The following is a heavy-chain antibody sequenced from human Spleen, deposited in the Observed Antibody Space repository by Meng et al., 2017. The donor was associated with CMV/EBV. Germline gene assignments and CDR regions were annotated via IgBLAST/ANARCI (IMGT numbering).Heavy chain of an antibody. Sequence: GESLKISCSDSEITFSDYYMSWIRQAPGKGLEWVSYISRGGSTIYYADSVKGRFTISRDNGKNSVYLQMNSLRAEDTAVYYCASNGGLAGRLLYYWGRGTPVTVSS. CDR1: EITFSDYY. CDR2: ISRGGSTI. V-gene: IGHV3-11*04. J-gene: IGHJ4*02. CDR3: ASNGGLAGRLLYY. D-gene: IGHD2-15*01.